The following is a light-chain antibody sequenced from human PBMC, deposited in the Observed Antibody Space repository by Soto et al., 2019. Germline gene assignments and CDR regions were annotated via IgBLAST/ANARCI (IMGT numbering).Light chain of an antibody. CDR1: QSVNSN. CDR3: QQHGQWPIT. J-gene: IGKJ5*01. Sequence: EIVMTQSPATLSVSPGERATLSCRASQSVNSNYLAWYQQKPGQAPRLLIYGISKRATDIPDRFSGSGSGAELTLTISSLQPEDFATYYCQQHGQWPITFGQGTRLAIK. CDR2: GIS. V-gene: IGKV3D-15*01.